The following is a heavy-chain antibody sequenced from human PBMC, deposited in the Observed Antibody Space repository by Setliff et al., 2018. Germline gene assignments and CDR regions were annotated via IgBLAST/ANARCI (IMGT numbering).Heavy chain of an antibody. V-gene: IGHV1-8*03. CDR3: ARDRKSSPEHYYFDY. CDR1: GYTFPDYD. Sequence: GASVKVSCKASGYTFPDYDINWVRQAPGQGLEWMGWMNPDTGTADYAQKFQGRVTISSDTSISTAYMELSGLTSEDTALYYCARDRKSSPEHYYFDYWGQGTLVTVSS. CDR2: MNPDTGTA. J-gene: IGHJ4*02.